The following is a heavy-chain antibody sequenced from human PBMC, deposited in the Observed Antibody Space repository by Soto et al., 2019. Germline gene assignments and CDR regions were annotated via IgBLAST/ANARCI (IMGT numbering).Heavy chain of an antibody. Sequence: QVQLVQSGAEVKKPGSSVKVSCKASGGTFSSYTISWVRQAPGQGLEWMGRIIPILGIANYAQKFQGRVTXTXAKSTSTAYMELSSLRSEDTAVYYCARGGYYEALDPWGQGTLVTVSS. CDR3: ARGGYYEALDP. D-gene: IGHD3-3*01. J-gene: IGHJ5*02. CDR1: GGTFSSYT. CDR2: IIPILGIA. V-gene: IGHV1-69*02.